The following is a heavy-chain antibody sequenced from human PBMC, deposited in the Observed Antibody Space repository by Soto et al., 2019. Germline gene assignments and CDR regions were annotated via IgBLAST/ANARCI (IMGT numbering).Heavy chain of an antibody. CDR3: ARDLAGSMIVVVPDVWDAFDI. CDR2: IIPIFGTA. D-gene: IGHD3-22*01. CDR1: GGTFSSYA. V-gene: IGHV1-69*13. J-gene: IGHJ3*02. Sequence: ASVKVSCKAFGGTFSSYAISWVRQAPGQGLEWMGGIIPIFGTANYAQKFQGRVTITADESTSTAYMELSSLRSEDTAVYYCARDLAGSMIVVVPDVWDAFDIWGQGTMVTVSS.